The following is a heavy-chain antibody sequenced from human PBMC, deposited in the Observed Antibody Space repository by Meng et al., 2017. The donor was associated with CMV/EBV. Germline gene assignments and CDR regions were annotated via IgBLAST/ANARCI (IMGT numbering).Heavy chain of an antibody. CDR2: ISSSGSTI. CDR3: AKDAPSYGVSPSYYYYGMDV. V-gene: IGHV3-48*03. J-gene: IGHJ6*02. CDR1: GFTFSSYE. D-gene: IGHD4-17*01. Sequence: GESLKISCAASGFTFSSYEMNWVRQAPGKGLEWVSYISSSGSTIYYADSVKGRFTISRDNSKNTLYLQMNSLRPEDTAVYYCAKDAPSYGVSPSYYYYGMDVWGQGTTVTVSS.